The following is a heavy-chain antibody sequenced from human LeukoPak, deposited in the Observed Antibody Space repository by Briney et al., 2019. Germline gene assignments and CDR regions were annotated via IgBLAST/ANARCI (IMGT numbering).Heavy chain of an antibody. J-gene: IGHJ4*02. D-gene: IGHD6-6*01. CDR2: ISSSSSSI. V-gene: IGHV3-21*01. CDR1: GFTFSSYS. Sequence: GGSLRLSCAASGFTFSSYSMNWVRQAPGKGLECVSSISSSSSSIYYADSVKGRFTISRDDAKNSLYLQMNSLRAEDTAVYYCARDGGSSTLYDYWGQGTLVTVSS. CDR3: ARDGGSSTLYDY.